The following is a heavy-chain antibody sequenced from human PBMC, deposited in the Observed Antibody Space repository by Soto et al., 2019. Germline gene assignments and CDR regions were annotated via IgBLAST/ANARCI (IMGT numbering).Heavy chain of an antibody. CDR3: ARADWFGVLPSGY. J-gene: IGHJ4*02. D-gene: IGHD3-10*01. V-gene: IGHV4-30-2*01. Sequence: PSETLSLTCAVSGGSISSGGYSWSWIRQPPGKGLEWIGYIYHSGSTYYNPSLKSRVTISVDRSKNQFSLKLSSVTAADTAVYYCARADWFGVLPSGYWGQGTLVTVSS. CDR1: GGSISSGGYS. CDR2: IYHSGST.